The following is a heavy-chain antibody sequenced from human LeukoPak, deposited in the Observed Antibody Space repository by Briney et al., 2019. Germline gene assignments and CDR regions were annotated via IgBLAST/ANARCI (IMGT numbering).Heavy chain of an antibody. J-gene: IGHJ5*02. D-gene: IGHD3-10*01. V-gene: IGHV3-30*04. CDR1: GFTFSSYA. CDR3: ANAAYGSGHR. CDR2: IRYDGSNK. Sequence: PGRSLRLSCAASGFTFSSYAIHWVRQAPGKGLEWVAFIRYDGSNKYYADSVKGRFTISRDNSKNTLYLQMNSLRAEDTAVYYCANAAYGSGHRWGQGTLVTVSS.